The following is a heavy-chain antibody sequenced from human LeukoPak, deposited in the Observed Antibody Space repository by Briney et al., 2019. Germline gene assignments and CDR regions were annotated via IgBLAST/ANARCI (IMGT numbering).Heavy chain of an antibody. V-gene: IGHV1-69*13. CDR3: ARADFGEDYYYMDV. CDR1: GGTFSSYA. Sequence: GASVKVSCKASGGTFSSYAISWVRHAPGQGLEWMGGIIPIFGTANYAQKFQGRVTITADESTSTAYMELSSLRSEDTAVYYCARADFGEDYYYMDVWGKGTTVTVSS. CDR2: IIPIFGTA. J-gene: IGHJ6*03. D-gene: IGHD3-16*01.